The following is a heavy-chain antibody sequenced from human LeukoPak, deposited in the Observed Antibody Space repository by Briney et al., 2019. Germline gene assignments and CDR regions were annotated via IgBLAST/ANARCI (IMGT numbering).Heavy chain of an antibody. Sequence: SETLSLTCTVSGGSISSSSYYWGWIRQPPGKGLEWIGSIYYSGSTYYNPSLKRRVTISVDTSKNQFSLKLSSVTAADTAVYYCARQSAGYCSSTSCYEVDYWGQGTLVTVSS. CDR2: IYYSGST. J-gene: IGHJ4*02. V-gene: IGHV4-39*01. CDR3: ARQSAGYCSSTSCYEVDY. CDR1: GGSISSSSYY. D-gene: IGHD2-2*01.